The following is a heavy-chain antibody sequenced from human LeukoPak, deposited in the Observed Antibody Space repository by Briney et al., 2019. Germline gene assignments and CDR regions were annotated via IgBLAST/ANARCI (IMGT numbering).Heavy chain of an antibody. V-gene: IGHV5-51*01. D-gene: IGHD5-18*01. CDR2: IYPGDSDT. CDR1: GYIFTSYW. J-gene: IGHJ4*02. CDR3: ARQHMDTSMIDY. Sequence: GASLKISCKGSGYIFTSYWIGWVRQLPGKGLEWMGIIYPGDSDTRYSPSFQGQVTMSADKSISTAYLQWSSLKASDTAMYYCARQHMDTSMIDYWGQGTLVTVSS.